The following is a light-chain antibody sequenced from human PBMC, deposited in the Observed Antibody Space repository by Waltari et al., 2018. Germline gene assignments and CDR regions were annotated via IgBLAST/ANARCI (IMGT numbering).Light chain of an antibody. Sequence: QSALTQPASVSGSPGQSIAIPCPGTSSDVGGYNYVPWYQQHPGKAPKLMIYDVSNRPSGVSNRFSGSKSGNTASLTISGLQAEDEADYYCTSYTSRSTWVFGGGTKLTVL. J-gene: IGLJ2*01. V-gene: IGLV2-14*03. CDR1: SSDVGGYNY. CDR2: DVS. CDR3: TSYTSRSTWV.